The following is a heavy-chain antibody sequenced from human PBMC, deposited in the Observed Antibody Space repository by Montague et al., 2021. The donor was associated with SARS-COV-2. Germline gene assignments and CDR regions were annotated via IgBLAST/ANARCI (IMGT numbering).Heavy chain of an antibody. J-gene: IGHJ6*03. V-gene: IGHV4-34*01. CDR3: ARLGDGIVPSPILGLGPYYSFYYMDV. CDR1: GESFSRYY. Sequence: SETLSLTCAVFGESFSRYYWSWIRQPPGKGLEWIGEICQSGNTKYNPSLQSRVSISLDTSRNQFSLKMSSVTAADTAIYYCARLGDGIVPSPILGLGPYYSFYYMDVWGKGTIVTVSS. D-gene: IGHD2-2*02. CDR2: ICQSGNT.